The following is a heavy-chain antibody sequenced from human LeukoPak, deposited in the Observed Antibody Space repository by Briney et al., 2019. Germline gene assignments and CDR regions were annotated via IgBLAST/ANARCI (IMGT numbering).Heavy chain of an antibody. D-gene: IGHD5-18*01. CDR1: GFTFSGSA. J-gene: IGHJ4*02. V-gene: IGHV3-73*01. CDR2: IRSKANSYAT. CDR3: TRLVDTAT. Sequence: PGGSLRLSCAASGFTFSGSAMHWVRQASGKGLEWVGRIRSKANSYATAYAAAVKGRFTLSRDDSKNTAYLQMNSLKTEDTAVYYCTRLVDTATWGQGTLVTVSS.